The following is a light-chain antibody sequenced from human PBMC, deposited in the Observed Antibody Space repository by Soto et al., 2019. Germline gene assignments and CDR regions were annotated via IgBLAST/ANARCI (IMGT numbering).Light chain of an antibody. Sequence: QSVLTQPPSASGNPGQRVTISCSGSTSNIGSNTVNWYRQLPGTAPKLLIFSTNQRPSGVPDRFSGSRSGTSASLAISGLQSEDEGDYYCAAWEDSLNIVVFGGGTKLPVL. CDR1: TSNIGSNT. V-gene: IGLV1-44*01. CDR3: AAWEDSLNIVV. J-gene: IGLJ2*01. CDR2: STN.